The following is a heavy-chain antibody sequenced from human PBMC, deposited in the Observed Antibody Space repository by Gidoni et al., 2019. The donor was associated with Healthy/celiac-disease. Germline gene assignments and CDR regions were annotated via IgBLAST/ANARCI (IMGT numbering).Heavy chain of an antibody. V-gene: IGHV1-18*04. CDR1: GSPFTSYG. CDR3: ASCSGGSCYSGGVWWFDP. J-gene: IGHJ5*02. CDR2: ISAYNGNT. Sequence: QVQLVQSGAEVKKPGASVNVSCKASGSPFTSYGSSWGRQAPGQGLEWMVWISAYNGNTNYAQKLQGRVTMTTDTSTSTAYMELRSLRSDDTAVYYCASCSGGSCYSGGVWWFDPWGQGTLVTVSS. D-gene: IGHD2-15*01.